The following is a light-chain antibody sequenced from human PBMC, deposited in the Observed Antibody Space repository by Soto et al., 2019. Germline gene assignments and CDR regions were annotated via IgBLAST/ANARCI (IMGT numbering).Light chain of an antibody. CDR3: QQYNSYSRT. Sequence: DIQMTQSPSTLSAYVGDRVTITCRASQNINRWLAWYQQKPGKAPNLLIYDASTLESGVPSRFSGSGSGSEFTLTISSLQPDDFATYYCQQYNSYSRTFGQGTKVDIK. J-gene: IGKJ1*01. CDR1: QNINRW. V-gene: IGKV1-5*01. CDR2: DAS.